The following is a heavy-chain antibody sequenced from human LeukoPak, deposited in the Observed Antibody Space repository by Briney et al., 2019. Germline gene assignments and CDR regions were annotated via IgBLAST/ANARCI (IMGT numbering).Heavy chain of an antibody. CDR1: GYIFTSYW. CDR3: ARRTTPFDY. D-gene: IGHD1-7*01. Sequence: GESLQISGKGSGYIFTSYWIGWVRQLPGKGLEWMGIIYPGDSDTRYSPSFQGQVTISADKSISTAYLQWSSLKASDTAMYYCARRTTPFDYWGQGTLVTVSS. J-gene: IGHJ4*02. V-gene: IGHV5-51*01. CDR2: IYPGDSDT.